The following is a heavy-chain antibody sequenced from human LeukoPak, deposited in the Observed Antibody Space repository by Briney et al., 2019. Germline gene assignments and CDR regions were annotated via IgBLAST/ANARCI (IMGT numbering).Heavy chain of an antibody. CDR3: ARDYGSSTSCLFDY. V-gene: IGHV1-2*06. CDR1: GYTFTGCH. CDR2: INPNSGDT. D-gene: IGHD2-2*01. J-gene: IGHJ4*02. Sequence: ASVKLSCTASGYTFTGCHMHWVRQAPGQGLEWMGRINPNSGDTNYAQKFQGRVTMTRDTSISTAYMELSRLRSDDTAVYYCARDYGSSTSCLFDYWGQGTLVTVSS.